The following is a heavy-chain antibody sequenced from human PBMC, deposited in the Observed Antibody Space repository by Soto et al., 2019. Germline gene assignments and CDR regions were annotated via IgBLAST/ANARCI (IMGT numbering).Heavy chain of an antibody. Sequence: QVQLVESGGGVVQPGRSLRLSCAASGFTFSSYGMHWVRQAPGKGLEWVAVISYDGSNKYYADSVKGRFTISRDNSKNTLYLQMNSLRAEDTAVYYCAKEGGSSGSIDYWGQGTLVPVSS. D-gene: IGHD1-26*01. CDR1: GFTFSSYG. V-gene: IGHV3-30*18. CDR2: ISYDGSNK. J-gene: IGHJ4*02. CDR3: AKEGGSSGSIDY.